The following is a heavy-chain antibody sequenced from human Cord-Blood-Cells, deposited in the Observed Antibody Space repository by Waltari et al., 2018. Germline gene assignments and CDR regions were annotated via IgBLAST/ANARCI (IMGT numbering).Heavy chain of an antibody. Sequence: QVQLQQWGAGLLKPSETLSLTCAVYGGSFSGYYWSWIHQPPGKGLEWIGEINHSGSTNYNPSLKSRVTISVDTSKNQFSLKLSSVTAADTAVYYCARGGAYYYGSGSYNYWGQGTLVTVSS. J-gene: IGHJ4*02. V-gene: IGHV4-34*01. CDR1: GGSFSGYY. D-gene: IGHD3-10*01. CDR3: ARGGAYYYGSGSYNY. CDR2: INHSGST.